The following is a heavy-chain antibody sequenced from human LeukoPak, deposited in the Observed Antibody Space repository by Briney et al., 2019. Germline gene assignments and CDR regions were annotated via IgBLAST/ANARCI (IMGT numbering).Heavy chain of an antibody. V-gene: IGHV3-23*01. Sequence: GGSLRLSCAVSGFTFSTYAMSWVRQAPGKGLEWVSAISGSGGSTYYADSVKGRFTISRDNSKNTLYLQMNSLRAEDTAVYYCAKKLAAAGGAYWGQGTLVTVSS. CDR1: GFTFSTYA. J-gene: IGHJ4*02. CDR2: ISGSGGST. CDR3: AKKLAAAGGAY. D-gene: IGHD6-13*01.